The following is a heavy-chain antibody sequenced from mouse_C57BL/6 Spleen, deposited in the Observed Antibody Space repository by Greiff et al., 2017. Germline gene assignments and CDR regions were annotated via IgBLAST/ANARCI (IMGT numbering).Heavy chain of an antibody. D-gene: IGHD2-4*01. Sequence: VQLQQSGAELARPGASVKLSCKASGYTFTSYGISWVKQRTGQGLEWIGEIYPRSGNTYYNEKFKGKATLTADKASSTTYMELRSLTSEDSAIYFCARTDYVVDYAMDDWGQGTSVTVSS. V-gene: IGHV1-81*01. J-gene: IGHJ4*01. CDR1: GYTFTSYG. CDR3: ARTDYVVDYAMDD. CDR2: IYPRSGNT.